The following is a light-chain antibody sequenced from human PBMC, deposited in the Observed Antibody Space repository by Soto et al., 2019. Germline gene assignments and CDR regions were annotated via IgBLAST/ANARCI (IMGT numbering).Light chain of an antibody. CDR3: SSYTGSNNWM. V-gene: IGLV2-8*01. CDR1: SSDVGGYNY. J-gene: IGLJ3*02. Sequence: QSVLTQPPSASGSPGQSVTISCTGTSSDVGGYNYVSWYQQHPGKAPKLMIYEVSKRPSGVPDRFSGSKSGNTASLTVSVLQAEDEADYYCSSYTGSNNWMFGGGTKLTVL. CDR2: EVS.